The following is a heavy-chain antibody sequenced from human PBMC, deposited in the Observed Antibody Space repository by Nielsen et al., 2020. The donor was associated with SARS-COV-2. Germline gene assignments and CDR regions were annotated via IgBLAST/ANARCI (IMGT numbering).Heavy chain of an antibody. CDR3: ARGGWSSSSVVDIDY. V-gene: IGHV1-2*04. D-gene: IGHD6-6*01. J-gene: IGHJ4*02. CDR2: INPNSGDT. CDR1: GYTFTGYY. Sequence: ASVKVSCKASGYTFTGYYMHWVRQAPGQGLEWMGWINPNSGDTNYAQKFQGWVTMTRDTSISTAYMELSRLRSDDTAVYYCARGGWSSSSVVDIDYWGQGTLVTVSS.